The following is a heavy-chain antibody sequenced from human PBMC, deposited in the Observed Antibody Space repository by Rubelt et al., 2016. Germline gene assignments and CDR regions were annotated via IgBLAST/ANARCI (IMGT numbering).Heavy chain of an antibody. J-gene: IGHJ3*01. D-gene: IGHD1-26*01. V-gene: IGHV3-74*01. CDR1: GFTFSSYG. CDR2: IGIDGSST. CDR3: AREVVGGPSAFDL. Sequence: VQLVESGGGVVQPGRSLRLSCAASGFTFSSYGMHWVRQAPGKGLVWISRIGIDGSSTNYADSVKGRFAISRDNAKSFLYRQMNSLGAEETGIYYCAREVVGGPSAFDLWGQGTVVTVSA.